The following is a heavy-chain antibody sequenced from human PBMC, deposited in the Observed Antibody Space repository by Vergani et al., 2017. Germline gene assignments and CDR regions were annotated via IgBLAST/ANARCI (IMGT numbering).Heavy chain of an antibody. CDR3: AGTALRYDFWGGYYAGFDY. CDR1: GYTFTSYG. D-gene: IGHD3-3*01. CDR2: ISAYNGNT. V-gene: IGHV1-18*01. J-gene: IGHJ4*02. Sequence: QVQLVQSGAEVKTPGASVKVPCKASGYTFTSYGISWVRQPPGQGLEWMGWISAYNGNTNYAQKLQGRITMTTDTSTSTAYMELRSRRSDDTAVYYCAGTALRYDFWGGYYAGFDYWGQGTLVTVSS.